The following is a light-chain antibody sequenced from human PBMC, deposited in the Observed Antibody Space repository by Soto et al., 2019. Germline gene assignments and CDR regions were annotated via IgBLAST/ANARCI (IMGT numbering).Light chain of an antibody. V-gene: IGLV2-11*01. J-gene: IGLJ3*02. Sequence: QSALTQPRSVSGSPGQSLTISCTGSSSDVGGYDYVSWYQHHPGKAPKLIIYDVYKRPSGVPGRFSGSKSGNTASLTISGLQAEDEADYHCASEAASHTLVFGVWNKLTVL. CDR3: ASEAASHTLV. CDR2: DVY. CDR1: SSDVGGYDY.